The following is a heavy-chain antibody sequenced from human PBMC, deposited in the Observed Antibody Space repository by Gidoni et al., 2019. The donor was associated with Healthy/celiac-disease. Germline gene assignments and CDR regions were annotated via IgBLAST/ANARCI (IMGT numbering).Heavy chain of an antibody. CDR3: ATEGTHDGAFDI. Sequence: QVHLVQSGPEVKNPGASVKVSCKVSGYTLTELSMHWVRQAPGQGLELMGGCDPEDGETMYEQKFQGRVTMTEDTSTDTAYMELSSLRSEDTAVYYCATEGTHDGAFDIWGQGTMVTVSS. CDR1: GYTLTELS. D-gene: IGHD1-1*01. J-gene: IGHJ3*02. V-gene: IGHV1-24*01. CDR2: CDPEDGET.